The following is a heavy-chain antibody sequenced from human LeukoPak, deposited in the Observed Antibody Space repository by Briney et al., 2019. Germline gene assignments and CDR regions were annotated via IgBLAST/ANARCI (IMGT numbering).Heavy chain of an antibody. CDR1: GGSISSYY. Sequence: SETLSLTCTVSGGSISSYYWSWIRQPPGKGLEWIGYIYYSASINYNPSLKSRVTISVDTSKNQFSLKLSSVTAADTAVYYCASHDLNFDYWGQGTLVTVSS. CDR3: ASHDLNFDY. V-gene: IGHV4-59*08. CDR2: IYYSASI. J-gene: IGHJ4*02.